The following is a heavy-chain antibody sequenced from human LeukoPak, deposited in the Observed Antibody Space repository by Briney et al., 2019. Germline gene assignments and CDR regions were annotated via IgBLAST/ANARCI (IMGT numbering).Heavy chain of an antibody. D-gene: IGHD2-8*01. J-gene: IGHJ4*02. CDR1: GYTFTSYD. CDR2: MNPNSGNT. V-gene: IGHV1-8*03. Sequence: ASVKVSCKASGYTFTSYDINWVRQATGQGLEWMGWMNPNSGNTGYAQKFQGRVTITRNTSISTAYMELSSLRSEDTAVYYCARASRNCTNGVCLYYFDYWGQGTLVTVSS. CDR3: ARASRNCTNGVCLYYFDY.